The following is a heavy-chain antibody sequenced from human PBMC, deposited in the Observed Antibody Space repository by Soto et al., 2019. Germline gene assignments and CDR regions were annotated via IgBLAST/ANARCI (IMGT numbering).Heavy chain of an antibody. CDR3: ARDRGTIFGVVITYYYYYYGMDV. CDR1: GYTFTSYG. V-gene: IGHV1-18*04. D-gene: IGHD3-3*01. J-gene: IGHJ6*02. CDR2: ISAYNGNT. Sequence: ASVKVSCKASGYTFTSYGISWVRQAPGQGLEWMGWISAYNGNTNYAQKRQGRVTMTTDTSTSTAYMELRSLRSDDTAVYYCARDRGTIFGVVITYYYYYYGMDVWGQGTTVTVSS.